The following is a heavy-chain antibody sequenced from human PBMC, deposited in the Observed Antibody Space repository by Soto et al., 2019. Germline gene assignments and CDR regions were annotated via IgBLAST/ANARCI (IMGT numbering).Heavy chain of an antibody. CDR3: ACSLGGSGWPLPRGYYYYGMDV. CDR2: IYYSGST. J-gene: IGHJ6*02. Sequence: SETLSLTCTVSGGSISSYYWSWIRQPPGKGLEWIGYIYYSGSTNYNPSLKSRVTISVDTSKNQFSLKLSSVTAADTAVYYCACSLGGSGWPLPRGYYYYGMDVWGQGTTVTVSS. V-gene: IGHV4-59*01. D-gene: IGHD6-25*01. CDR1: GGSISSYY.